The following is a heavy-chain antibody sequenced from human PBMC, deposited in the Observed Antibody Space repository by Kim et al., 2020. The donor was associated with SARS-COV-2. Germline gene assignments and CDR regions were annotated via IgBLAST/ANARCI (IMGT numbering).Heavy chain of an antibody. CDR3: ARGRLDFWSGYYLSY. V-gene: IGHV1-69*13. CDR1: GSTFSSYA. Sequence: SVKVSCKASGSTFSSYAISWVRQAPGQGLEWMGGIIPIFGTANYAQKFQGRVTITADESTSTAYMELSSLRAEDTAVYYCARGRLDFWSGYYLSYWGQGTLVTVSS. J-gene: IGHJ4*02. CDR2: IIPIFGTA. D-gene: IGHD3-3*01.